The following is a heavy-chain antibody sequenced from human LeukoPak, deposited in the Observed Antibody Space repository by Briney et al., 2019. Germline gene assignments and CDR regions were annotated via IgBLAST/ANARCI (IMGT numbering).Heavy chain of an antibody. D-gene: IGHD6-19*01. Sequence: GASVKVSCKASGYTFTGYYMHWVRQAPGQGLEWMGWINPNSGGTNYAQKFQGRVTMTRDTSISTAYMELSRLRSDDTAVYYCARVIQSIAVAGHFDYWGQGTLVIVSS. CDR2: INPNSGGT. CDR1: GYTFTGYY. J-gene: IGHJ4*02. V-gene: IGHV1-2*02. CDR3: ARVIQSIAVAGHFDY.